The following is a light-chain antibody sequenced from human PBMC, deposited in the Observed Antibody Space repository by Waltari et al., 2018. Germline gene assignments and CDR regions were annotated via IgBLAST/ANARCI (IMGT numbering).Light chain of an antibody. CDR3: QSYDISLSAYV. J-gene: IGLJ3*02. V-gene: IGLV1-40*01. CDR2: VTN. CDR1: SSNIGAGYG. Sequence: QSVLTQPPSLSGAPGQRVTISCAGNSSNIGAGYGVHWDQQFPGSAPRLLIAVTNNRPSGVPDRFAASKSGTSASLAVSGLQAQDEADYYCQSYDISLSAYVFGGGTKLTVL.